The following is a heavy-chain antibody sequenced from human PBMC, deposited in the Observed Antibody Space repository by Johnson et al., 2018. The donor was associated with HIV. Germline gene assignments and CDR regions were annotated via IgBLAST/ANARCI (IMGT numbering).Heavy chain of an antibody. CDR1: RFTFSTYW. D-gene: IGHD4-23*01. Sequence: EQLVESGGGLVQPGGSLRLSCAASRFTFSTYWMTWVRQAPGKGLEWVANIKQDGSNKYYADSVKGRFTLSRDNSKNTLYLQMNSLRAEDTAVYYCAKETGGNSGSDAFDIWGQGTMVTVSS. J-gene: IGHJ3*02. V-gene: IGHV3-7*01. CDR2: IKQDGSNK. CDR3: AKETGGNSGSDAFDI.